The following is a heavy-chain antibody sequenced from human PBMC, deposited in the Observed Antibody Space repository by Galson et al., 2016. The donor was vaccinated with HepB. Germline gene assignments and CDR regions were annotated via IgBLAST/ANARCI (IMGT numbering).Heavy chain of an antibody. CDR1: GFPFGSSW. CDR3: AREDNGLGRLDY. CDR2: VFYSGHA. J-gene: IGHJ4*02. Sequence: SLRLSCAVSGFPFGSSWMGWVRQAPGKGLEWIGQVFYSGHANYSPSLKSRATISVDTSKNQFALNLKSVTAADTAVYFCAREDNGLGRLDYWGQGNLVTVYS. D-gene: IGHD3-10*01. V-gene: IGHV4-4*01.